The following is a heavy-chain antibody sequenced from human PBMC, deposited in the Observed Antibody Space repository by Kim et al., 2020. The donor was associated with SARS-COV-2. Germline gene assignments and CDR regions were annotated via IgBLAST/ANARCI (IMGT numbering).Heavy chain of an antibody. D-gene: IGHD6-19*01. V-gene: IGHV4-34*01. CDR3: AGGRHSSGWYGWPYHAYYFDY. CDR2: INHSGST. J-gene: IGHJ4*02. CDR1: GGSFSGYY. Sequence: SETLSLTCAVYGGSFSGYYWSWIRQPPGKGLEWIGEINHSGSTNYNPSLKSRVTISVDTSKNQFSLKLSSVTAADTAVYYCAGGRHSSGWYGWPYHAYYFDYWGQGTLVTVSS.